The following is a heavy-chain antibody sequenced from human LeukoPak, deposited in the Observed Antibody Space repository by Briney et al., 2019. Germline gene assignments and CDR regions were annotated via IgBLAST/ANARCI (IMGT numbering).Heavy chain of an antibody. CDR1: GFSFSSYG. D-gene: IGHD4-17*01. CDR2: IRYDGSNQ. V-gene: IGHV3-30*02. J-gene: IGHJ4*02. Sequence: PGGSLRLSCAASGFSFSSYGMHWVRQAPGKGLEWVSFIRYDGSNQYYADSVKGRFTISRDNSKKTLYLQMNSLRGDDTAVYYCAKAYTTVIDYWGQGTLVTVSS. CDR3: AKAYTTVIDY.